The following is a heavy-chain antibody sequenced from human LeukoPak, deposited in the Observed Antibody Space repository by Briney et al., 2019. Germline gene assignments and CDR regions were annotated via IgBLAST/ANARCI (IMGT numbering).Heavy chain of an antibody. Sequence: GRSLGLSCAASGFIFSNYGMHWVRQAPGKGLEWVAVIWYDGSNKYYADSVKGRFTISRDNSKNRVYLQMNSLRVEDTAVYYCAQQDGDWGQGTLVTVSS. CDR2: IWYDGSNK. CDR1: GFIFSNYG. J-gene: IGHJ4*02. CDR3: AQQDGD. V-gene: IGHV3-33*06.